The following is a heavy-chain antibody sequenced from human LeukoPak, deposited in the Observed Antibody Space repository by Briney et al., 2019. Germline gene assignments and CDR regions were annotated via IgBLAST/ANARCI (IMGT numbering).Heavy chain of an antibody. CDR3: AREVEYYGSGSYWGVFDY. V-gene: IGHV1-69*01. D-gene: IGHD3-10*01. CDR2: IIPIFTTA. Sequence: GSSVKVSCKASGGTFSSYAFSWVRQAPGQGLEWMGGIIPIFTTANYAQKFQGRVTIIADESTSTVYMELSRLRSEDTAVYYCAREVEYYGSGSYWGVFDYWGQGTLVTVSS. J-gene: IGHJ4*02. CDR1: GGTFSSYA.